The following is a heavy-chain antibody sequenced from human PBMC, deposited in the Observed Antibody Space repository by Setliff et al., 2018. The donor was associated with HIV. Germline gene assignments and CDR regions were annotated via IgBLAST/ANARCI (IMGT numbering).Heavy chain of an antibody. CDR3: ARLRWAATAGTWDYYYYGMDV. CDR1: DYFISSGYY. D-gene: IGHD6-13*01. J-gene: IGHJ6*04. CDR2: IYHSGNT. Sequence: SETLSLTCAVSDYFISSGYYWGWIRQPPGKGLEWVGNIYHSGNTYYNPSLKSRVTMSVDTSNNQFSLKLSSVTAADTAVYYCARLRWAATAGTWDYYYYGMDVWGKGTTVTVSS. V-gene: IGHV4-38-2*01.